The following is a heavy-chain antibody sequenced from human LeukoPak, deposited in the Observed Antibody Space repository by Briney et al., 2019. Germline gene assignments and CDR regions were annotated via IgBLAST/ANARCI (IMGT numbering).Heavy chain of an antibody. D-gene: IGHD1-26*01. CDR2: ISPSGDIT. J-gene: IGHJ5*02. CDR1: GFIFRSHG. Sequence: GGTLRLSCAASGFIFRSHGMNWVRQTPGKGLEWVSGISPSGDITYYADSVKGRFTISRDNSKNTLCLQMNSLRAEDTAVYYCAKVYSGSYKYSDPWGQGTLVTVSS. CDR3: AKVYSGSYKYSDP. V-gene: IGHV3-23*01.